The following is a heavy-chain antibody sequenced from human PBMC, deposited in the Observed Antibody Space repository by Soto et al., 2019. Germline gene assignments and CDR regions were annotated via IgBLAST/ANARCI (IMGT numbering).Heavy chain of an antibody. CDR3: ARLLCSSAGLVRNNWFDP. V-gene: IGHV5-10-1*01. J-gene: IGHJ5*02. CDR2: IDPSDSYT. Sequence: GEYLKISCKGSGYSFTSYWISWVRQMPGKGLEWMGRIDPSDSYTNYSPSFQGHVTISADKSISTAYLQWSSLKASDTAMYYCARLLCSSAGLVRNNWFDPWGQGTLVTVSS. D-gene: IGHD6-13*01. CDR1: GYSFTSYW.